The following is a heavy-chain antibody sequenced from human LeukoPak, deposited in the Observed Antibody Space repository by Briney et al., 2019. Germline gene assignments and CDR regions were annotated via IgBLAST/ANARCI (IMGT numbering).Heavy chain of an antibody. J-gene: IGHJ4*02. V-gene: IGHV4-4*07. Sequence: SETLSLTCTVSGGSISSYYWSWIRQPAGKGLEWIGRIYTSGSTNYNPSLKSRVTMSVDTSKNQFYLKLSSMTAADTAVYYCARDRYCSSGSCYFDYWGQGTLVTVSS. CDR3: ARDRYCSSGSCYFDY. CDR1: GGSISSYY. CDR2: IYTSGST. D-gene: IGHD2-15*01.